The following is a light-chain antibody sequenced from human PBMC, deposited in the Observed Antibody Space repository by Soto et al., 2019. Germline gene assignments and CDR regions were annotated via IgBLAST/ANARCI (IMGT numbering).Light chain of an antibody. J-gene: IGKJ1*01. V-gene: IGKV1-5*01. CDR3: QQYNSYSGWT. Sequence: DIQMTQSPSTLSASVGDRVTITCRASQSISSWLAWYQQKPGKAPKLLIYDASSLESGVPSRFSGSGSGTEFPLTISSLQPDYFATYYCQQYNSYSGWTFGQGTKVEIK. CDR2: DAS. CDR1: QSISSW.